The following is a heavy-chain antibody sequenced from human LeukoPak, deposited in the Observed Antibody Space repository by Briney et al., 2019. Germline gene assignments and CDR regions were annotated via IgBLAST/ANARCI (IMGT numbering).Heavy chain of an antibody. V-gene: IGHV1-69*06. CDR2: IIPIFGTA. Sequence: ASVTVSCKASGGTFSSYAISWVRQAPGQGLEWMGGIIPIFGTANYAQKFQGRVTITADKSTSTAYMELSSLRSEDTAVYYCARGSRGLPAPFDYWGQGTLVTVSS. D-gene: IGHD5/OR15-5a*01. CDR3: ARGSRGLPAPFDY. J-gene: IGHJ4*02. CDR1: GGTFSSYA.